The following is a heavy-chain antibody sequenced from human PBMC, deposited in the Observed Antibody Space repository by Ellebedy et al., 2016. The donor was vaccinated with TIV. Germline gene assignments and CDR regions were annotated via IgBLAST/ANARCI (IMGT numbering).Heavy chain of an antibody. CDR1: GFTFSSYS. CDR3: ARGRLGYCSGGSCYSRAAFDY. V-gene: IGHV3-7*04. D-gene: IGHD2-15*01. J-gene: IGHJ4*02. Sequence: GESLKISXAASGFTFSSYSMNWVRQAPGKGLEWVANIKEDGSQQNYVDSVKGRFTISRDNSKNTLYVQMNSLRTDDTTVYFCARGRLGYCSGGSCYSRAAFDYWGQGTLVTVSS. CDR2: IKEDGSQQ.